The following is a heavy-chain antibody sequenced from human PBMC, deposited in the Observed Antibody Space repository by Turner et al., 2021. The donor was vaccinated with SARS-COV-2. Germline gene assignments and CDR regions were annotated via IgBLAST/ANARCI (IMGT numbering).Heavy chain of an antibody. CDR3: ARGASVTPDRYYYYYFGMDV. Sequence: QVQLVQSGAAVNKPGASVKVSCKASGYTFTGYYMHWVRQAPGQGLEWMGGINPNSGGTNYAQKFQGRVTMTRETSISTAYLELSRLRSDDTAVYYCARGASVTPDRYYYYYFGMDVWGQGTTVTVSS. CDR1: GYTFTGYY. D-gene: IGHD4-17*01. CDR2: INPNSGGT. V-gene: IGHV1-2*02. J-gene: IGHJ6*02.